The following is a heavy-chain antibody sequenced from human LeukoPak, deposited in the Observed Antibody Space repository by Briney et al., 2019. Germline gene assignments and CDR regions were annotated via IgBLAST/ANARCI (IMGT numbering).Heavy chain of an antibody. V-gene: IGHV2-70*11. CDR3: ARIHAVDTAMAADY. J-gene: IGHJ4*02. Sequence: SGPALVKPTQTLTLTCTFSGFSLSTSGMCVSWIRQPPGEALEWLARIDWDDDKYYSTSLKTRLTISKDTSKNQVVLTMTNMDPVDTATYYCARIHAVDTAMAADYWGQGTLVTVSS. CDR1: GFSLSTSGMC. D-gene: IGHD5-18*01. CDR2: IDWDDDK.